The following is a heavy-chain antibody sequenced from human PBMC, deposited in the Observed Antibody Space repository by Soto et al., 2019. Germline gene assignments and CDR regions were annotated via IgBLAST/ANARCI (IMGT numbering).Heavy chain of an antibody. J-gene: IGHJ4*02. D-gene: IGHD3-10*01. V-gene: IGHV4-34*01. Sequence: SETLSLTCAVYGGSFSGYYWSWTRQPPGRGLEWIGEVNHSGSTNYNPSLKSRVTISVDTSKDQFSLKLSSVTAADTAVYYCARGYGRKFDYWGQGTLVTVSS. CDR2: VNHSGST. CDR1: GGSFSGYY. CDR3: ARGYGRKFDY.